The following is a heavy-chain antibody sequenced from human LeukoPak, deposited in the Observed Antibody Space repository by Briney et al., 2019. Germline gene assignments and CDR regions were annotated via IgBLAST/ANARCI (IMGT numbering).Heavy chain of an antibody. V-gene: IGHV3-30*03. CDR2: ISYDGSSK. CDR1: GFTFSSCP. CDR3: ARDNCGGDCYFVDAFDI. D-gene: IGHD2-21*02. J-gene: IGHJ3*02. Sequence: GRSPRLSCAASGFTFSSCPMHWVRQAPGKGLEWVAIISYDGSSKFYADSVKGRFTISRDNSKNTLHLQMNTLRAADTAVYYCARDNCGGDCYFVDAFDIWGQGTMVTVSS.